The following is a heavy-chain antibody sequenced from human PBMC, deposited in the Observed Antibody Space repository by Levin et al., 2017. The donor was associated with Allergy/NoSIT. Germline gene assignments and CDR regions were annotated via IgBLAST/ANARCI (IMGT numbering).Heavy chain of an antibody. CDR1: GFTFSSYG. CDR2: ISYDGSNK. Sequence: GGSLRLSCAASGFTFSSYGMHWVRQAPGKGLEWVAVISYDGSNKYYADSVKGRFTISRDNSKNTLYLQMNSLRAEDTAVYYCAKDREEYGDYVGSDPWGQGTLVTVSS. V-gene: IGHV3-30*18. J-gene: IGHJ5*02. CDR3: AKDREEYGDYVGSDP. D-gene: IGHD4-17*01.